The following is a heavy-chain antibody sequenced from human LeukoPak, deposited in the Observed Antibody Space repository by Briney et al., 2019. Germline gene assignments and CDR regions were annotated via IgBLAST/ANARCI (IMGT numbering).Heavy chain of an antibody. V-gene: IGHV1-69*05. CDR1: GGTFSSYA. CDR2: IIPIFGTA. CDR3: ARERAYCGGDCFYDY. Sequence: SVKVSCKASGGTFSSYAMSWVRQAPGQGLEWMGGIIPIFGTANYAQKFQGRVTITTDESTSTAYKELSSLRSEDTAVYYCARERAYCGGDCFYDYWGQGTLVTVSS. J-gene: IGHJ4*02. D-gene: IGHD2-21*02.